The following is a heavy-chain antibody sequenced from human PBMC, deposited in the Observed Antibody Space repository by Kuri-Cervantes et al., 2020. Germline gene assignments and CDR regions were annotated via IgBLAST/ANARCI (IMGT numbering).Heavy chain of an antibody. CDR1: GFTFSSYA. Sequence: GESLKISCAASGFTFSSYAMHWVRQAPGKGLEWVAVISYDGSNKYYADSVKGRFTISRDNSKNSLYLQMNSLRAEDTALYYCAKGPEATVTSGAFDIWGQGTMVTVSS. J-gene: IGHJ3*02. V-gene: IGHV3-30-3*01. CDR3: AKGPEATVTSGAFDI. D-gene: IGHD4-17*01. CDR2: ISYDGSNK.